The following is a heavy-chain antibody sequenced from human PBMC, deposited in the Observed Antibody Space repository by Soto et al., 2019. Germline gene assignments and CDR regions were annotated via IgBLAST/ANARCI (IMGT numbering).Heavy chain of an antibody. Sequence: SENLPLTCTVSGVSISSKNFYWGWIRQSPGKGLEWIGTLYSGSTFSSLSLKNRVTISVDTSKNQVSLKLRSVAAADTAIYYCATTRCIAVGGSFAYCAQRSPVTVSS. CDR2: LYSGST. D-gene: IGHD6-19*01. J-gene: IGHJ4*02. CDR3: ATTRCIAVGGSFAY. V-gene: IGHV4-39*01. CDR1: GVSISSKNFY.